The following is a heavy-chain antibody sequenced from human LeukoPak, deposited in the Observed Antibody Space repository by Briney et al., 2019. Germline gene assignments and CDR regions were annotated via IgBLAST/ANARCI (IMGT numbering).Heavy chain of an antibody. D-gene: IGHD1-26*01. CDR1: GGSFSGYY. Sequence: SETLSLTCAVYGGSFSGYYWSWIRQPPGKGLEWIGEINHSGSTNYNPSLKSRVTISVDTSKNQFSLKLSSVTAADTAVYYCARESGEVDAFDIWGQGTMVTVSS. CDR2: INHSGST. V-gene: IGHV4-34*01. CDR3: ARESGEVDAFDI. J-gene: IGHJ3*02.